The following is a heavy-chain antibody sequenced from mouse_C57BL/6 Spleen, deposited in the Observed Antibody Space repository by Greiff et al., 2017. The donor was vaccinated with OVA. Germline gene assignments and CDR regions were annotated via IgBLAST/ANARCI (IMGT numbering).Heavy chain of an antibody. V-gene: IGHV1-5*01. D-gene: IGHD2-4*01. CDR3: TRAYDYDGFYAMDY. Sequence: EVQLQQSGTVLARPGASVKMSCKTSGYTFTSYWMHWVKQRPGQGLEWIGAIYPGNSDTSSNQKFKGKAKLTAVTSASTAYMELSSLTNEDSAVYCCTRAYDYDGFYAMDYWGQETSVTVSS. CDR2: IYPGNSDT. CDR1: GYTFTSYW. J-gene: IGHJ4*01.